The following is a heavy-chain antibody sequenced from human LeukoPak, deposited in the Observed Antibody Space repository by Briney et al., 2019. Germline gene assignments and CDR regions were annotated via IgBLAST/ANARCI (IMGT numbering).Heavy chain of an antibody. CDR2: ISSSGKA. CDR1: GGSITTSDFD. J-gene: IGHJ4*02. D-gene: IGHD1-26*01. Sequence: SQTLSLTCTVSGGSITTSDFDWAWIRQPPGQGFEWIATISSSGKAYYYPSLMSRVTISVDTSKNQFSLDVTSVTAADTGLFYCARFKGGTGFDYWGRGILVIVS. CDR3: ARFKGGTGFDY. V-gene: IGHV4-39*01.